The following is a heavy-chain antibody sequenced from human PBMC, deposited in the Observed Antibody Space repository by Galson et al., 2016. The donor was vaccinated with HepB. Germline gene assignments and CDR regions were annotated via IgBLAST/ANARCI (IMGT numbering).Heavy chain of an antibody. V-gene: IGHV3-23*01. J-gene: IGHJ5*02. CDR2: ISGSDGRT. D-gene: IGHD2-2*02. CDR1: GFTFSSYA. CDR3: AKAGGKNYTPFDP. Sequence: SLRLSCAASGFTFSSYAMVWVRQAPGKGLEWISAISGSDGRTYYADSVKGRFTISRDNSKNTLYLQMNSLGAEDTAVYYCAKAGGKNYTPFDPWGQGTLVTVSS.